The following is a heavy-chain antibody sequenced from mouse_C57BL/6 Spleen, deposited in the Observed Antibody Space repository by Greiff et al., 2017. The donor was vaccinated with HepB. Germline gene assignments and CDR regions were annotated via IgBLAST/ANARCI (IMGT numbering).Heavy chain of an antibody. CDR2: INYDGSST. Sequence: DVKLVESEGGLVQPGSSMKLSCTASGFTFSDYYMAWVRQVPEKGLEWVANINYDGSSTYYLDSLKSRFIISRDNAKNILYLQMSSLKSEDTATYYCARGGDGSSYDWFAYWGQGTLVTVSA. CDR3: ARGGDGSSYDWFAY. D-gene: IGHD1-1*01. J-gene: IGHJ3*01. CDR1: GFTFSDYY. V-gene: IGHV5-16*01.